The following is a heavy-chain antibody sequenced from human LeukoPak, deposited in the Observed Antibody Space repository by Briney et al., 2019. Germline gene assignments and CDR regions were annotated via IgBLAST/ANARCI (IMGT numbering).Heavy chain of an antibody. CDR3: ANLYSSGWYVVDY. CDR1: GFTFSSYS. J-gene: IGHJ4*02. D-gene: IGHD6-19*01. V-gene: IGHV3-48*01. CDR2: ISSSSSTI. Sequence: GGSLRLSCAASGFTFSSYSMNWVRQAPGKGLEWVSYISSSSSTIYYADSVKGRFTISRDNSKNTLYLQMNSLRAEDTAVYYCANLYSSGWYVVDYWGQGTLVTVSS.